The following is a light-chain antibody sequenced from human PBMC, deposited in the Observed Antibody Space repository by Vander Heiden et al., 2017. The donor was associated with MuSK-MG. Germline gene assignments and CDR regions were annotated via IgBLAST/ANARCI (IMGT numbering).Light chain of an antibody. CDR2: QDN. J-gene: IGLJ2*01. V-gene: IGLV3-1*01. Sequence: SYELTQPPSVSVSPGQTASITCSGDKLGDKYAWYQQKPGQSPVLVIYQDNKRPSGIPERFSCSNSENTATLTISGTQAMDEADYYCQTWDTRTVVFGGGTKLTVL. CDR1: KLGDKY. CDR3: QTWDTRTVV.